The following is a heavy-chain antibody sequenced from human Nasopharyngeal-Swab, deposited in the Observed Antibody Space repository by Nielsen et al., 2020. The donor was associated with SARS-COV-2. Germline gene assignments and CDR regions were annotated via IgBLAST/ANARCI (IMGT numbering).Heavy chain of an antibody. CDR2: VRLDNGHA. CDR1: GYTFSDYY. D-gene: IGHD1-14*01. Sequence: ASVKVSCKASGYTFSDYYMHWVRQAPGRGLEWMGRVRLDNGHAEYALKFQDRVTMTRDTITSTAYMELRSLKYDDTAMYFCARGPYRGITGTTYYYYMDVWGTGTTVTVSS. V-gene: IGHV1-2*02. CDR3: ARGPYRGITGTTYYYYMDV. J-gene: IGHJ6*03.